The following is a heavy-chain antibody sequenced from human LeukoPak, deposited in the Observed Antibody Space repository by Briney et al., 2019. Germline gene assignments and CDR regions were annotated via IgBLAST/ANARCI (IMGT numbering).Heavy chain of an antibody. CDR3: ATLSGDSHGYDY. CDR2: ISYDGSNK. Sequence: PGRSLRLSCAASGFTFSSYGMHWVRQAPGKGLEWVAVISYDGSNKQHADSVKGRFTISRDNSKNTLYLQINSLRAEDTAVYYCATLSGDSHGYDYWGLGTLVTVSS. CDR1: GFTFSSYG. J-gene: IGHJ4*02. V-gene: IGHV3-30*03. D-gene: IGHD5-18*01.